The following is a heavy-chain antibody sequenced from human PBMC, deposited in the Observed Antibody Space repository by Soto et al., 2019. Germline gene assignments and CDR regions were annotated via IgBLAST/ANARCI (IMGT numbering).Heavy chain of an antibody. Sequence: SQTLSLTCVISGDSVSSNSAAWNWIRQSPSRGLEWLGRTYYRSRWYNDYAVSVRSRITVNADTSKNQFSLHLNSVTPEDTAVYYCAGISPLQRYYMDVWDKGTTVTVSS. CDR2: TYYRSRWYN. D-gene: IGHD6-25*01. CDR3: AGISPLQRYYMDV. CDR1: GDSVSSNSAA. J-gene: IGHJ6*03. V-gene: IGHV6-1*01.